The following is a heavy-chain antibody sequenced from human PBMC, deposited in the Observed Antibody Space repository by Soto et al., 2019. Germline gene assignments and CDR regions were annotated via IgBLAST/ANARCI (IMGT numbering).Heavy chain of an antibody. D-gene: IGHD2-21*02. Sequence: EVQLVESGGGLVQPGRSLRLSCTASGFTFGDYAMSWVRQAPGKGLEWVGYIRSKAYGGTTEYAASVKGRFTISRDDSKSIAYLQMNSLKSEDTAVYYCTREVIVVVTATSGYYYRMDVWGQGTTVTVSS. CDR2: IRSKAYGGTT. CDR1: GFTFGDYA. V-gene: IGHV3-49*04. J-gene: IGHJ6*02. CDR3: TREVIVVVTATSGYYYRMDV.